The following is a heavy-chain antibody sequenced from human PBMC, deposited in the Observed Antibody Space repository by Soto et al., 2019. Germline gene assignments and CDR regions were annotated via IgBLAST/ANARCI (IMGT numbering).Heavy chain of an antibody. J-gene: IGHJ6*01. CDR2: ITGSGGNA. CDR1: GFTFRSYA. D-gene: IGHD2-15*01. CDR3: ARGPACTYSYSSPFDV. Sequence: EVQLLESGGGLVEPGGSLRLSCAASGFTFRSYAMSWVRQAPGKGLECVSTITGSGGNADYADSVKGRFTISRDNSESKALLQMNSLGTQDKGGHHWARGPACTYSYSSPFDVWGKGTTVTVP. V-gene: IGHV3-23*01.